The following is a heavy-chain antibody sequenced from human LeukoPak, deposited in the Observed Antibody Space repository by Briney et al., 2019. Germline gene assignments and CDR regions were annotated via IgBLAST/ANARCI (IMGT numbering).Heavy chain of an antibody. V-gene: IGHV1-8*01. CDR2: MNPNSGNT. CDR3: ARGRRYSSSWYEDFDL. D-gene: IGHD6-13*01. Sequence: GASVKVSCKASGYTFTSYDINWVRQATGQGLEWMGWMNPNSGNTGYAQKSQGRVTMTTNTSISTAYMELNSLKSEDTAVYYCARGRRYSSSWYEDFDLWGRGTLVTVSS. CDR1: GYTFTSYD. J-gene: IGHJ2*01.